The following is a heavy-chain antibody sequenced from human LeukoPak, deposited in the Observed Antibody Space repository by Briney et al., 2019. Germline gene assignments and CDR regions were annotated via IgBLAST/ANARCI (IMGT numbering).Heavy chain of an antibody. D-gene: IGHD6-13*01. V-gene: IGHV3-53*01. Sequence: GGSLRLSCAASGFTVRSNYMSWVRQAPGKGLEWVSIIYSDGSTNYADSVKGRFTISRDNSKNTLYLQMNSLRAEDTAVHYCARGSTWYDYWGQGTLVTVSS. CDR1: GFTVRSNY. CDR2: IYSDGST. J-gene: IGHJ4*02. CDR3: ARGSTWYDY.